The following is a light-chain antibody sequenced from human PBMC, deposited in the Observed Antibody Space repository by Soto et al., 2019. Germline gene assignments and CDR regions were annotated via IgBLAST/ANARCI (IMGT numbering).Light chain of an antibody. CDR2: AAS. V-gene: IGKV1-39*01. CDR3: QQSYRFPET. J-gene: IGKJ1*01. CDR1: QTVTSY. Sequence: DVQMTQSPSSLSASVGDSLTLTCRASQTVTSYLNWYQQKPGKAPKLLIYAASTLQSGVPSRFSGSGSGTEFTLTIISLQPEDFATYFCQQSYRFPETFGRGTKVDI.